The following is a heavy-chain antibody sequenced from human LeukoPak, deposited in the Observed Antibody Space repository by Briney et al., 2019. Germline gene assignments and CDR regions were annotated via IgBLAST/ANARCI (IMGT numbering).Heavy chain of an antibody. CDR2: ISAYSGNA. CDR1: GFTFSTYD. CDR3: ARDRAVIAVAGILYGGDWYPSSYYFDY. D-gene: IGHD6-19*01. V-gene: IGHV1-18*01. J-gene: IGHJ4*02. Sequence: ASVKVSCKASGFTFSTYDFTWVRQAPGQGLEWMGWISAYSGNADYAQKFQDRFTMTTDTSTNTAYMELRSLRSDDTAVYYCARDRAVIAVAGILYGGDWYPSSYYFDYWGQGTLVTVSS.